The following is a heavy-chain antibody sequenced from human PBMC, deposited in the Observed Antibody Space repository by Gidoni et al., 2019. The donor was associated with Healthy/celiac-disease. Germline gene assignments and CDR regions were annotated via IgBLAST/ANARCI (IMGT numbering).Heavy chain of an antibody. V-gene: IGHV5-51*01. J-gene: IGHJ5*02. D-gene: IGHD6-19*01. CDR1: GYSFTSYW. Sequence: EVQLVQSGAEANKPGESLKISCKGSGYSFTSYWIGWVRQMPGKGREWMGIIYSGDSYTRYDPSFQGQVTISADKSISTAYLQWSSLKASDTAMYYCALAVAATGGWFDPWGQGTLVTVSS. CDR3: ALAVAATGGWFDP. CDR2: IYSGDSYT.